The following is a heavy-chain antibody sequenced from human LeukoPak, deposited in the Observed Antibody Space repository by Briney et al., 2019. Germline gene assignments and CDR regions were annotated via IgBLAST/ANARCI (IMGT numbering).Heavy chain of an antibody. CDR2: INHSGST. CDR3: ARITGD. CDR1: GGSFSGYY. D-gene: IGHD1-20*01. J-gene: IGHJ4*02. V-gene: IGHV4-34*01. Sequence: PSETLSLICAVYGGSFSGYYWSWIRQPPGKGLEWIGEINHSGSTNYNPSLKSRVTISVDTSKNQFSLKLSSVTAADTAVYYCARITGDWGQGTLVTVSS.